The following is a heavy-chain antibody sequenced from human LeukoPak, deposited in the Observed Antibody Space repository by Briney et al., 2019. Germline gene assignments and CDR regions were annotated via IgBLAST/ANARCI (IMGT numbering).Heavy chain of an antibody. V-gene: IGHV3-21*01. CDR2: ISSSSGYI. D-gene: IGHD6-19*01. CDR1: GFTLSSYR. J-gene: IGHJ4*02. Sequence: GGSLRLSGAASGFTLSSYRMNWVRQAPGKGLEWVSSISSSSGYIYYADSVKGRFTISRDNAKNSLYLQMNSLRAEDTAVYYCARDIAVTGLYYFDYWGQGTLVTVSS. CDR3: ARDIAVTGLYYFDY.